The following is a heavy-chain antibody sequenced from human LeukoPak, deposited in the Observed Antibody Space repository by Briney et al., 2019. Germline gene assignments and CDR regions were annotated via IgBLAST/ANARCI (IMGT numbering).Heavy chain of an antibody. CDR2: IWYDGSNK. V-gene: IGHV3-33*01. J-gene: IGHJ6*04. Sequence: GRSLRLSCAASGFTFSSYGMHWVRQAPGKGLEWVAVIWYDGSNKYYADSVKGRFTISRDNSKNTLYLRMNSLRAEDTAVYYCARRSMVTTPYYYYGMDVWGKGTTVTVSS. D-gene: IGHD4-17*01. CDR3: ARRSMVTTPYYYYGMDV. CDR1: GFTFSSYG.